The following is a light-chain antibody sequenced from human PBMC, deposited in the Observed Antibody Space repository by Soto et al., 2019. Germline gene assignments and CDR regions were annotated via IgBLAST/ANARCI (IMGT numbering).Light chain of an antibody. Sequence: QSALTQPASVSGSPGQSITISCTGTSSDIGGYNSVSWYQQHPGKASKLMIYEVSNRPSGVSNRFSGSKSGNTASLTISGLQAEDEADYYCGSYTSSVTRVVFGGGTKLTVL. V-gene: IGLV2-14*01. J-gene: IGLJ2*01. CDR1: SSDIGGYNS. CDR2: EVS. CDR3: GSYTSSVTRVV.